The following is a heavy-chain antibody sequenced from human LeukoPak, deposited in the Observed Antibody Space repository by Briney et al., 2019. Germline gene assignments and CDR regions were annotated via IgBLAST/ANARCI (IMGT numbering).Heavy chain of an antibody. Sequence: GGSLRLSCAASGFTFSDYWMSWMRQAPGKGREWVANIKYDGDEEYYVDSVKGRFTISRDNAKNSLYLQLNSLRVEDTAVYYCKSGGAAPGSFDNWGQGTLVTVSP. CDR3: KSGGAAPGSFDN. V-gene: IGHV3-7*01. CDR1: GFTFSDYW. J-gene: IGHJ4*02. D-gene: IGHD6-13*01. CDR2: IKYDGDEE.